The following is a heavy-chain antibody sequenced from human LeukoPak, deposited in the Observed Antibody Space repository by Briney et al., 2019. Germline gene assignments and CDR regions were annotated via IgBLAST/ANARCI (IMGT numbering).Heavy chain of an antibody. J-gene: IGHJ4*02. D-gene: IGHD3-10*01. CDR1: GLTFSRSW. CDR3: ARLGFGELLGPYY. V-gene: IGHV3-7*02. Sequence: AGGSLRLSCAASGLTFSRSWMSWVRQAPGKGLEWVAKIKQDGSEKHYVDSVKGRFTISRDNAKNSLYPHMNSLSAEDTAVYYCARLGFGELLGPYYWGQGTLVTVSS. CDR2: IKQDGSEK.